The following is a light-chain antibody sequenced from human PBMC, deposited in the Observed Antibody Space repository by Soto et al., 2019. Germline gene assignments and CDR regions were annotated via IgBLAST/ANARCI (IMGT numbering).Light chain of an antibody. V-gene: IGKV1-27*01. J-gene: IGKJ4*01. Sequence: DIQMTQSPSSLSASVGDRVAITCRASQGISNYLAWYQQRPGKVPMLLIYAASTLQSGAPSRFSGSGSGTDFTLTISSLQPEDVATYYCQKYNSAPALTFGGGTKVEIK. CDR1: QGISNY. CDR2: AAS. CDR3: QKYNSAPALT.